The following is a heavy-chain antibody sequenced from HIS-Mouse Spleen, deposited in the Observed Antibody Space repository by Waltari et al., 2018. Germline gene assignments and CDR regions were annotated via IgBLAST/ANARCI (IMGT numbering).Heavy chain of an antibody. CDR2: ISSSSSYI. CDR1: GSTFSCSS. CDR3: ARGYSSSEDY. J-gene: IGHJ4*02. Sequence: EVQLVESGGGLVKPGGSLRRSCAASGSTFSCSSMNWVRQAPGKGLEWVSSISSSSSYIYYADSVKGRFTISRDNAKNSLYLQMNSLRAEDTAVYYCARGYSSSEDYWGQGTLVTVSS. D-gene: IGHD6-13*01. V-gene: IGHV3-21*01.